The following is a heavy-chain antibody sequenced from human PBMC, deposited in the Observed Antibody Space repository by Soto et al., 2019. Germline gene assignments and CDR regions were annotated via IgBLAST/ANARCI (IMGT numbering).Heavy chain of an antibody. CDR2: ISGSGGST. D-gene: IGHD6-13*01. Sequence: GESLKISCAASGFTFSSYAMSWVRQAPGKGLEWVSAISGSGGSTYYADSVKGRFTISRDNSKNTLYLQMNSLRAEDTAVYYCAKEGSSWYGRLAEYFQHWGQGTLVTVSS. V-gene: IGHV3-23*01. J-gene: IGHJ1*01. CDR3: AKEGSSWYGRLAEYFQH. CDR1: GFTFSSYA.